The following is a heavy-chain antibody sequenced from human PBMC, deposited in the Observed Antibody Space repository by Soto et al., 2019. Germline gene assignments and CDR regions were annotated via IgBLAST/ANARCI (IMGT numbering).Heavy chain of an antibody. Sequence: GESLKISCKGSGYRFTAYWSGWVRQMPGKGLEWMGIIYPGDSDTRYSPSFQGQVTISADKSISTAYLQWSSLKASDTAMYYCAITWIDAFDIWGQGTMVTVSS. J-gene: IGHJ3*02. D-gene: IGHD3-16*01. CDR1: GYRFTAYW. CDR3: AITWIDAFDI. V-gene: IGHV5-51*01. CDR2: IYPGDSDT.